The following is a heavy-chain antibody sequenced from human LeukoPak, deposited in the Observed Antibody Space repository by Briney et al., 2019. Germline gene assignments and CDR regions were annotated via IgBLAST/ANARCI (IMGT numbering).Heavy chain of an antibody. CDR3: ARVPSYYYDSSGYFFDY. CDR2: IKPDGSEK. D-gene: IGHD3-22*01. V-gene: IGHV3-7*01. CDR1: GLIFSKYW. Sequence: GGSLRLSCAASGLIFSKYWMTWVRQAPGKGLEWVASIKPDGSEKYYLDSVKGRFTISRDNAKNSLYLQMNSLRAEDTAVYYCARVPSYYYDSSGYFFDYWGQGTLVTVSS. J-gene: IGHJ4*02.